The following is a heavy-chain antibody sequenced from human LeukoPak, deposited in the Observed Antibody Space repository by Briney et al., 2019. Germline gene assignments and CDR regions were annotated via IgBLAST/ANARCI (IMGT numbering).Heavy chain of an antibody. D-gene: IGHD5-18*01. Sequence: PGRSLRLSCAASGFTFGNFAMSWVRHVPEKGLEWVSTVKGGGAGAHYADSVKGRFTISRDNSRNTLYMEMNSLRAEDTAVYFCAKASSSYGNDAFDMWGQGTKVTVSS. CDR3: AKASSSYGNDAFDM. CDR2: VKGGGAGA. V-gene: IGHV3-23*01. J-gene: IGHJ3*02. CDR1: GFTFGNFA.